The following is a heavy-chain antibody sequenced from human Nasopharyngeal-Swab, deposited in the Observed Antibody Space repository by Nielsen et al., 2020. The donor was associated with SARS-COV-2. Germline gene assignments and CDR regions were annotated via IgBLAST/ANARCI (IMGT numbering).Heavy chain of an antibody. Sequence: GSLRLSCAVSGYSISSDNYWAWIRQSSGKGLEWIGSVYHSGSTNYNPSLKSRVTISVDTSKNQFSLKLTSVTAADTAVYYCARGRSWGSTVTTFRGYYYYYMDVWGKGTTVTVSS. V-gene: IGHV4-38-2*01. CDR3: ARGRSWGSTVTTFRGYYYYYMDV. CDR2: VYHSGST. D-gene: IGHD4-17*01. CDR1: GYSISSDNY. J-gene: IGHJ6*03.